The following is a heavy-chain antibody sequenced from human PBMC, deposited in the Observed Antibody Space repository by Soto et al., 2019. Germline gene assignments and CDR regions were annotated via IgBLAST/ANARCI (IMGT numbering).Heavy chain of an antibody. CDR2: IYYSGST. CDR1: GGSISSSSYY. J-gene: IGHJ4*02. D-gene: IGHD2-15*01. V-gene: IGHV4-39*01. CDR3: ARQRRYCSGGSCLNFDY. Sequence: PSETLSLTCTVSGGSISSSSYYWGWIRQPPGKGLEWIGSIYYSGSTYYNPSLKSRVTISVDTSKNQFSLKLSSVTAADTAVYYCARQRRYCSGGSCLNFDYWGQGTLVT.